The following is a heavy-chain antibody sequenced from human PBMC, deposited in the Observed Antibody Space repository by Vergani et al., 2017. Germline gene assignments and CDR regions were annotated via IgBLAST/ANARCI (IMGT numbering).Heavy chain of an antibody. D-gene: IGHD2-2*01. V-gene: IGHV1-46*01. J-gene: IGHJ5*02. CDR2: INTSGGST. Sequence: QVQLVQSGAEVKKPGASVKVSCKASGYTFTSYYMHWVRQAPGQGLEWMGIINTSGGSTSYAQKFKGRVTMTRDTSTSTVYMELSSLRSEDTAVYYCARDCRYCSSTSCYVGRDWFDPWGQGTLVTVSS. CDR3: ARDCRYCSSTSCYVGRDWFDP. CDR1: GYTFTSYY.